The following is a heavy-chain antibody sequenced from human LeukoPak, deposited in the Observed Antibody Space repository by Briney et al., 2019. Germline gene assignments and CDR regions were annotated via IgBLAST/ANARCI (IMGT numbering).Heavy chain of an antibody. Sequence: GGSLRLSCTASGFIFSDYYMIWIRQAPGKGLEWVSHISSSTDYTNYADSVKGRFTISRDNAKNSLYLQMNSLRDEDTAVYYCARDDGSGYDYFDYWGQGTLVTVSS. V-gene: IGHV3-11*06. CDR1: GFIFSDYY. D-gene: IGHD5-12*01. CDR3: ARDDGSGYDYFDY. CDR2: ISSSTDYT. J-gene: IGHJ4*02.